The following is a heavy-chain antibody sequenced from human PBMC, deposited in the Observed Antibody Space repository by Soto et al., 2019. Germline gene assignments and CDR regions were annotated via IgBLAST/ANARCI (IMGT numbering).Heavy chain of an antibody. V-gene: IGHV4-59*12. D-gene: IGHD3-10*01. CDR3: ARRYGSWFDY. CDR2: IYYSGST. Sequence: QVQLKESGPGLVKPSETLSLTCTVSGGYISSYYCSWIRQPPGKGLEWIWYIYYSGSTNYNPSLKSLVTISVDTSNNPFSMKPSSLTAEDTAVYYCARRYGSWFDYWGQGTLVTVSS. CDR1: GGYISSYY. J-gene: IGHJ4*02.